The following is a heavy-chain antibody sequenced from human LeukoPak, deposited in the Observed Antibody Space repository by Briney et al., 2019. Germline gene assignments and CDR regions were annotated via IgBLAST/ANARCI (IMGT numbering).Heavy chain of an antibody. CDR1: GGSISSNNYY. D-gene: IGHD3-10*01. V-gene: IGHV4-39*01. CDR2: LFYSGSA. Sequence: KPSETLSLTCTVSGGSISSNNYYWGWLRQPPGKGLEWIGSLFYSGSAYYNPSLKRRVTISVDTSKNQFSLKLSSLTAADTAVYYCARHERSSITMIRGVKPKKWFDPWGQGTLVTVSS. CDR3: ARHERSSITMIRGVKPKKWFDP. J-gene: IGHJ5*02.